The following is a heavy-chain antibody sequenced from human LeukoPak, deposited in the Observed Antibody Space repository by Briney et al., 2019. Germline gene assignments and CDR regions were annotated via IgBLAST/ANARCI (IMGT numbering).Heavy chain of an antibody. Sequence: GGSLRLSCAASGFTFSSYTMSWVRQAPGKGLEWVSAISGSGGSTYYADSVKGRFTISRDNSNNTLYLQLNSLRAEDTAVYFCAKGRCSGGSCYRIPVYWGQGTLVTVSS. CDR1: GFTFSSYT. CDR3: AKGRCSGGSCYRIPVY. J-gene: IGHJ4*02. CDR2: ISGSGGST. V-gene: IGHV3-23*01. D-gene: IGHD2-15*01.